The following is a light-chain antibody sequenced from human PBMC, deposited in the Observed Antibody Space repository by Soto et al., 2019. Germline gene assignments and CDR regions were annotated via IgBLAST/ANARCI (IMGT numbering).Light chain of an antibody. CDR3: QQYGGSPWT. J-gene: IGKJ1*01. Sequence: LSQSLGTVSLSTGERATLSCRASQSVSSNYLAWYQQKPGQAPRLLIYGASSRATGIPDRFSGSGSGTDFTLTLSRLEPEDFAVYYCQQYGGSPWTFGQGTKVDI. CDR1: QSVSSNY. V-gene: IGKV3-20*01. CDR2: GAS.